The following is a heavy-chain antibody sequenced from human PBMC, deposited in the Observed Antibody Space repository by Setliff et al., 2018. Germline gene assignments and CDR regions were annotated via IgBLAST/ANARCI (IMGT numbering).Heavy chain of an antibody. CDR2: IMQDGGAQ. J-gene: IGHJ4*02. V-gene: IGHV3-7*03. CDR3: ARIFLYGTSWYLDN. D-gene: IGHD3-3*01. Sequence: GGSLRLSCEAFGFTFNNYWMSWVRQAPGKGLEWVANIMQDGGAQYYLDSVKGRFTVSRDNSNNTLYLHMSSLRAEDTAVYFCARIFLYGTSWYLDNWGQGTLVTVSS. CDR1: GFTFNNYW.